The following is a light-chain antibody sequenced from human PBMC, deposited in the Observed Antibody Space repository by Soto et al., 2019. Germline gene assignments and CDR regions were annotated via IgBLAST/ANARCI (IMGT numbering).Light chain of an antibody. CDR1: QSVSSSY. J-gene: IGKJ4*01. Sequence: EIVLTQSPVTLSLSPGERATLSCRASQSVSSSYLAWYQQKPGQAPRLLIHDASNRATGIPARFSGSETWTDFTLTISSLEPEDSAVYYCQQRWSWPLTFGGGTKVDIK. CDR2: DAS. CDR3: QQRWSWPLT. V-gene: IGKV3D-20*02.